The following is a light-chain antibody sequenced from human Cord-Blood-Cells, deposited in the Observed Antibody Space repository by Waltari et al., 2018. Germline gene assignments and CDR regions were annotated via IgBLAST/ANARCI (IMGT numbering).Light chain of an antibody. J-gene: IGKJ3*01. CDR3: QQSYSTPLT. CDR1: QSISSY. Sequence: DLQMTQPPSSLSAAVGDRVTITCRASQSISSYLNWYQQKPGKAPKLLIYAASSLQSGVPSRFSGSGSGTDFTLTISSLQPEDFATYYCQQSYSTPLTFGPGTKVDIK. CDR2: AAS. V-gene: IGKV1-39*01.